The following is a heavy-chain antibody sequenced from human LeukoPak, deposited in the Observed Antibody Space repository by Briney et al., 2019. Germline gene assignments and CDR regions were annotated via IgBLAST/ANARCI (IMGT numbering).Heavy chain of an antibody. V-gene: IGHV4-59*01. CDR3: ARERNKGAFDI. CDR2: IYYSGST. J-gene: IGHJ3*02. CDR1: GGSISSYY. D-gene: IGHD2/OR15-2a*01. Sequence: PSETLSLTCTVSGGSISSYYWSWIRQPPGKGLEWIGYIYYSGSTNYNPSLKSRVTISVDTSKNQFSLNLSSVTAADTAVYYCARERNKGAFDIWGQGTMVTVSS.